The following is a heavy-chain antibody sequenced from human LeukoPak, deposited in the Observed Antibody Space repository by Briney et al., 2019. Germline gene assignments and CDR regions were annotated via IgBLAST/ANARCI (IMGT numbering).Heavy chain of an antibody. CDR1: GFTFRSHG. Sequence: GGSLRLSCAASGFTFRSHGMHWVRQAPGKGLEWVAFIWYDGSNKYYTDSVKGRFTISRDNAKNTLYLQMNSLRAEDTAVYYCARDRYSGSYSDYWGQGTLVTVSS. CDR3: ARDRYSGSYSDY. D-gene: IGHD1-26*01. CDR2: IWYDGSNK. V-gene: IGHV3-33*01. J-gene: IGHJ4*02.